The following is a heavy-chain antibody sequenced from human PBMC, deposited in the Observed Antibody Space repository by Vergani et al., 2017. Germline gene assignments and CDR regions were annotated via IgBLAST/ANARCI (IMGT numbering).Heavy chain of an antibody. CDR1: GGSFSGYY. CDR2: INHSGST. D-gene: IGHD1-7*01. V-gene: IGHV4-34*01. J-gene: IGHJ4*02. Sequence: QVQLQQWGAGLLKPSETLSLTCAVYGGSFSGYYWSWIRQPPGKGLEWIGEINHSGSTYYNPSLKSRVTISVDTSKNQFSLKLSSVTAADTAVYYCARGISGTTAPFDYWGQGTLVTVSS. CDR3: ARGISGTTAPFDY.